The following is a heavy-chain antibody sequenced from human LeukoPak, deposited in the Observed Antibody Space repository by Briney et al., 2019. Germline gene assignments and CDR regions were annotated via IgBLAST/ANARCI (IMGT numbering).Heavy chain of an antibody. CDR3: ARTYSSSWYVDY. Sequence: SETLSLTCAVYGGSFSGYSWCWIRQPPGKGLEWIGEINLSVSTNSNPSLKSRVTISVDTSKNQYSLKLSSVTAADTAVYYCARTYSSSWYVDYWGQGTLVTVSS. CDR2: INLSVST. D-gene: IGHD6-13*01. CDR1: GGSFSGYS. V-gene: IGHV4-34*01. J-gene: IGHJ4*02.